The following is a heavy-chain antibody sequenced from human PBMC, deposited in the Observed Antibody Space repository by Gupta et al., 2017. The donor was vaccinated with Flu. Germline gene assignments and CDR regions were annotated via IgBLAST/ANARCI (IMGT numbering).Heavy chain of an antibody. D-gene: IGHD6-13*01. CDR3: AKGGTIAAAQAYYYYYYMDV. Sequence: LEWVAVISYDGSNKYYADSVKGRFTISRDNSKNTLYLQMNSLRAEDTAVYYCAKGGTIAAAQAYYYYYYMDVWGKGTTVTVSS. CDR2: ISYDGSNK. V-gene: IGHV3-30*18. J-gene: IGHJ6*03.